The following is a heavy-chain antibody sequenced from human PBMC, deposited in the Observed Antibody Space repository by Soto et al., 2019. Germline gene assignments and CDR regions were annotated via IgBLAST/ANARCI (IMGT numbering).Heavy chain of an antibody. J-gene: IGHJ1*01. Sequence: SETLSLTCTVSGGSISSYYWSWIRQPPGKGLEWIGYIYYSGSTDYNPSLKGRVNISVDMSKNQFSLKLSSVTAADTAVYYCATHNWDLDPWGQGTLVTVSS. D-gene: IGHD1-7*01. CDR1: GGSISSYY. CDR3: ATHNWDLDP. CDR2: IYYSGST. V-gene: IGHV4-59*08.